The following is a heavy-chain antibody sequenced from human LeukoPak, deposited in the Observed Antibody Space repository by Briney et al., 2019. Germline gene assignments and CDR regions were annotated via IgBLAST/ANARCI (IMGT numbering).Heavy chain of an antibody. J-gene: IGHJ4*02. D-gene: IGHD3-10*01. CDR3: ARERGISMVV. CDR1: GXSVTSGSYF. Sequence: SETLSLTCTVSGXSVTSGSYFWSWVRQPPGKGLEWIGYISSSGTTTYSPSLKSRVTISQDMPKNQFSLRLSSVTAADTAMYYCARERGISMVVWGQGTLVTVSS. V-gene: IGHV4-61*01. CDR2: ISSSGTT.